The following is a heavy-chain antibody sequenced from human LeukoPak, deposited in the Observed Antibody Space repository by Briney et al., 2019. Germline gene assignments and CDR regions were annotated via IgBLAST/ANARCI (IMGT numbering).Heavy chain of an antibody. D-gene: IGHD6-13*01. CDR3: AKRYSSSWCIDS. J-gene: IGHJ4*02. V-gene: IGHV3-33*06. CDR2: IWYDGSNK. CDR1: GFTFSSFS. Sequence: GRSLRLSCAASGFTFSSFSMHWVRQAPGKGLEWVAVIWYDGSNKYYVDSVKGRFTISRDNSKNTLYLQMNSLRAEDTAVYYCAKRYSSSWCIDSWGQGTLVTVSS.